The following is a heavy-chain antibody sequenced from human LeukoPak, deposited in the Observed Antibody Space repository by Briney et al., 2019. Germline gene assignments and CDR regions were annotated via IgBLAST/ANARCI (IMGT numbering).Heavy chain of an antibody. D-gene: IGHD2-2*01. CDR1: GFTFSTAW. V-gene: IGHV3-15*01. CDR2: IKSKTDGATT. J-gene: IGHJ4*02. Sequence: GGSLRLSCAASGFTFSTAWMSWGRQAPGKGLEWVGRIKSKTDGATTDYAAPVKGRFIISRDDSKSTVYMEMNSLRSEDTAVYYCSVEMPFDYWGQGSLVAVSS. CDR3: SVEMPFDY.